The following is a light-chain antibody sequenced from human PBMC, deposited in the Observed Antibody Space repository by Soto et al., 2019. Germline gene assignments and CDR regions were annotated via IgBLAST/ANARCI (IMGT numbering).Light chain of an antibody. V-gene: IGLV1-40*01. CDR3: QSYDSGLSGSV. CDR2: GNN. Sequence: QSVLTQPPSVSGAPGQRVTISCTGSDSNIGENFDVHWYQQLPGTAPKILIYGNNNRPAGVPDRCSASSSGTSASLAITGLQAEDEADYYCQSYDSGLSGSVFGGGTKLPVL. CDR1: DSNIGENFD. J-gene: IGLJ3*02.